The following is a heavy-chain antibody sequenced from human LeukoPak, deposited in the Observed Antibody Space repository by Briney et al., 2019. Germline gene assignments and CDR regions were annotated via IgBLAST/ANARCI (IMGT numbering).Heavy chain of an antibody. CDR1: GYTFTSYG. V-gene: IGHV1-18*01. D-gene: IGHD3-22*01. CDR3: ARVIHYYDSSGYSADAFDI. CDR2: ISAYNGNT. J-gene: IGHJ3*02. Sequence: GASVKVSCKASGYTFTSYGISWVRQAPGQGLEWMGWISAYNGNTNYAQKLQGRVTMTTDTSTSTAYMELRSLRSDDTAVCYCARVIHYYDSSGYSADAFDIWGQGTMVTVSS.